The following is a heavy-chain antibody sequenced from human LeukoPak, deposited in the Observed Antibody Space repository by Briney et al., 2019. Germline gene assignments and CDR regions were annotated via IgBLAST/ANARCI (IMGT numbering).Heavy chain of an antibody. CDR1: GFTFSSYA. CDR2: ISGIGGST. CDR3: XXXSGWKPYYYYYYMDV. V-gene: IGHV3-23*01. J-gene: IGHJ6*03. Sequence: GGSLRLSCAASGFTFSSYAMSWVRQAPGKGLEWVSAISGIGGSTYYADSVKGRFIISRDNSKNTVYLQMNSLRGEDTAVYYCXXXSGWKPYYYYYYMDVWGKGTTVTVSS. D-gene: IGHD6-19*01.